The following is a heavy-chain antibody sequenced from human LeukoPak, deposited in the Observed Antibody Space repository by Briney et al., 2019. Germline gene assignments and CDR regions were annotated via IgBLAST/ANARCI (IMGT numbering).Heavy chain of an antibody. CDR2: MNPNSGNT. J-gene: IGHJ6*03. D-gene: IGHD3-10*01. V-gene: IGHV1-8*01. CDR3: AWGGSGNYYYYYYMDV. Sequence: ASVKVSCKASGYTFTSYDINWVRQATGQGLEWMGWMNPNSGNTGYAQKFQGRVTMTRNTSISTAYMELSSLRSEDTAVYYCAWGGSGNYYYYYYMDVWGKGTTVTVSS. CDR1: GYTFTSYD.